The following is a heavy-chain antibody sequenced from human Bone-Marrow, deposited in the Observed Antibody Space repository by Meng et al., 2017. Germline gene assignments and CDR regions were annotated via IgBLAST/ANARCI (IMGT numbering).Heavy chain of an antibody. V-gene: IGHV1-46*01. J-gene: IGHJ6*02. CDR2: INPSGGST. CDR1: GYTFTSYY. Sequence: ASVKVSCKASGYTFTSYYMHWVRQAPGQGLEWMGIINPSGGSTSYAQKFQGRVTMTRDTSTSTVYMELSSLRSEDTAVYYCARDRGYDILTGSYYYYYGMDVWGQGTMVTVSS. D-gene: IGHD3-9*01. CDR3: ARDRGYDILTGSYYYYYGMDV.